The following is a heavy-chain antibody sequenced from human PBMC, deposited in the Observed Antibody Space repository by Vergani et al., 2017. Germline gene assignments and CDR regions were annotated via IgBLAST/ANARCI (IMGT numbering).Heavy chain of an antibody. CDR3: ASVAHYYDISGYYFRAFDI. CDR1: GGSISSGDYY. V-gene: IGHV4-30-4*01. CDR2: IYYSGST. D-gene: IGHD3-22*01. J-gene: IGHJ3*02. Sequence: QVQLQESGPGLVKPSQTLSLTCTVPGGSISSGDYYWSWIRQPPGKGLEWIGYIYYSGSTYYNPSLKSRVTISVDTSKNQFSLKLCSVTAADTAVYYCASVAHYYDISGYYFRAFDIWGQATMVTVSS.